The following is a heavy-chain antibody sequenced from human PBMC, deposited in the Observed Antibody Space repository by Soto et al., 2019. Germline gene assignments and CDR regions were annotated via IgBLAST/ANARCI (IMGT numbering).Heavy chain of an antibody. CDR2: IYPGDSDT. V-gene: IGHV5-51*01. Sequence: PGESLKISCKGSGYSFTSYWIGWVRQMPGKGLEWMGIIYPGDSDTRYSPSFQGQVTISADKSISTAYLQWSSLKASDTAMYYCARNGDSSGYYYDAFDIWGQGTMVTVSS. D-gene: IGHD3-22*01. J-gene: IGHJ3*02. CDR3: ARNGDSSGYYYDAFDI. CDR1: GYSFTSYW.